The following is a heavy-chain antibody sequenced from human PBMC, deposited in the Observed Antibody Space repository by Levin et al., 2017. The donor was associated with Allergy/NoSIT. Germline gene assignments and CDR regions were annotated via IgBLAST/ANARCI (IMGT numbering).Heavy chain of an antibody. CDR3: ARGMPPGWFGELSVY. J-gene: IGHJ4*02. Sequence: ASVKVSCKASGYTFTGYYMHWVRQAPGQGLEWMGWINPNSGGTNYAQKFQGRVTMTRDTSISTAYMELSRLRSDDTAVYYCARGMPPGWFGELSVYWGQGTLVTVSS. V-gene: IGHV1-2*02. CDR1: GYTFTGYY. D-gene: IGHD3-10*01. CDR2: INPNSGGT.